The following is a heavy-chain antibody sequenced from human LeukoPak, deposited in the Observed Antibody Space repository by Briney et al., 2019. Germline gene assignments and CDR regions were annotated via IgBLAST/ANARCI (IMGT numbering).Heavy chain of an antibody. J-gene: IGHJ4*02. D-gene: IGHD3-10*01. CDR1: GGSISSGSYY. V-gene: IGHV4-61*02. CDR3: AGEDWAYYYGSGSFHFDY. CDR2: IYTSGST. Sequence: PSETLSLTCTVSGGSISSGSYYWRWLRQPAGKGLEWIGRIYTSGSTNYNPSLKSRVTISVDTSKNQFSLKLSSVTAADTAVYYCAGEDWAYYYGSGSFHFDYWGQGTLVTVSS.